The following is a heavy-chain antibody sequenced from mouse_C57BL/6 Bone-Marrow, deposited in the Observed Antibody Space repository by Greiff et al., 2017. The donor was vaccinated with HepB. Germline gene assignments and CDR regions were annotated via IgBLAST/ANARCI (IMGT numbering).Heavy chain of an antibody. CDR1: GFTFSSYG. CDR3: ARQGSAWFAY. CDR2: ISSGGSYT. J-gene: IGHJ3*01. V-gene: IGHV5-6*01. Sequence: VKLMESGGDLVKPGGSLKLSCAASGFTFSSYGMSWVRQTPDKRLEWVATISSGGSYTYYPDSVKGRFTISRDNAKNTLYLQMSSLKSEDTAMYYCARQGSAWFAYWGQVTLVTVSA.